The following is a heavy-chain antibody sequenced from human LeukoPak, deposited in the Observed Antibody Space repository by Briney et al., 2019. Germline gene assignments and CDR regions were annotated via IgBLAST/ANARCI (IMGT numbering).Heavy chain of an antibody. CDR2: IYYSGST. CDR1: GGSISSYY. D-gene: IGHD5-12*01. V-gene: IGHV4-59*01. CDR3: ARDRLGRGGYFDY. J-gene: IGHJ4*02. Sequence: SETLSLTCTVSGGSISSYYWSWIRQPPGKGLEWIGYIYYSGSTNYNPSLKSRVTISVDTSKNQFSLKLSSATAADTAVYYCARDRLGRGGYFDYWGQGTLITVSS.